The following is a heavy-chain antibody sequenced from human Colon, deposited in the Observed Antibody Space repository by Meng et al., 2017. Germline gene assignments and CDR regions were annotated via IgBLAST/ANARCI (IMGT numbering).Heavy chain of an antibody. Sequence: EGELVEAGGASVQAGGSLRPSCAASGFAISGYWMHWVRQAPGKGLEWVSRIKYDGSTTAYADSVKGRFTISRDIAKNTLYLQMNSLRVEDTAVYHCAKSDWLDPWGQGTLVTVSS. J-gene: IGHJ5*02. CDR1: GFAISGYW. CDR2: IKYDGSTT. V-gene: IGHV3-74*01. CDR3: AKSDWLDP.